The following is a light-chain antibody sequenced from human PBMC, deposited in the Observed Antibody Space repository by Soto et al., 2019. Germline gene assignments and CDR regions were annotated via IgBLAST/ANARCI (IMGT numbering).Light chain of an antibody. Sequence: EIVLTQSPATLSLSPGERATLSCRASQSVSSSYVAWYQQKPGHPPRLLIYAASRRATGIPDRFSGSGSGTDFTLTISRLEPEDFAVYYCQQYDSYPPVTFGQGTQLEIK. J-gene: IGKJ5*01. CDR1: QSVSSSY. CDR3: QQYDSYPPVT. CDR2: AAS. V-gene: IGKV3-20*01.